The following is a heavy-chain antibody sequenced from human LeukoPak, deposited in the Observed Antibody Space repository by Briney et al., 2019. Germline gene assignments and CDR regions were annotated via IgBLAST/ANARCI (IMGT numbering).Heavy chain of an antibody. V-gene: IGHV4-61*02. D-gene: IGHD1-26*01. CDR3: TRGVVGATAGGH. J-gene: IGHJ4*02. CDR2: INASGRT. CDR1: GDSISSGSYQ. Sequence: PSETLSLTCTVSGDSISSGSYQWSWVRQPAGKGLEWIGRINASGRTRYNPSLMSRVTMSVDTSKDQFTLQLSPVTATDTAIYYCTRGVVGATAGGHWGQGTLVTVSS.